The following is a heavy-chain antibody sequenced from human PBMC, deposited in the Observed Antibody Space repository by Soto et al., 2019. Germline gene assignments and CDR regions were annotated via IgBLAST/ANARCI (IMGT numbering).Heavy chain of an antibody. Sequence: QVQLVQSGAEVKKPGSSVKVSCKASGGTFSSYAISWVRQAPVQGLEWMGGIIPIFGTANYAQKYQGRVTITADRSTSTAYMELRSLRAAYASVYYWAREVCSRTSCYKWYYYYGMYVWGRGTTVTVSS. D-gene: IGHD2-2*02. V-gene: IGHV1-69*06. CDR3: AREVCSRTSCYKWYYYYGMYV. CDR1: GGTFSSYA. J-gene: IGHJ6*02. CDR2: IIPIFGTA.